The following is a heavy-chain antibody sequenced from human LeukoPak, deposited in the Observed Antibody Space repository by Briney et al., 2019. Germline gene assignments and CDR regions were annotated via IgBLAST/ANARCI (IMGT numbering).Heavy chain of an antibody. CDR1: GLTFSSYA. Sequence: PGGSLRLSCAASGLTFSSYAMSWVRQAPGKGLEWVSAISGSGGSTYYADSVKGRFTISRDNSKNTLYLQMNSLRAEDTAVYYCAKGKLRYFDWLLVYWGQGTLVTVSS. D-gene: IGHD3-9*01. J-gene: IGHJ4*02. V-gene: IGHV3-23*01. CDR3: AKGKLRYFDWLLVY. CDR2: ISGSGGST.